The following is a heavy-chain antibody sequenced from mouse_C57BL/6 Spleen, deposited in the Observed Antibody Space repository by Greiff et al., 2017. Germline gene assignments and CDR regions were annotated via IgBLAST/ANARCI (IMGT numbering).Heavy chain of an antibody. J-gene: IGHJ3*01. D-gene: IGHD2-2*01. CDR1: GFSLTSYG. CDR3: ARYGYEAWFAY. CDR2: IWSGGST. Sequence: QVQLQQSGPGLVQPSQSLSITCTASGFSLTSYGVHWVRQSPGKGLEWLGVIWSGGSTDYNAAFISRLSTSKDNTTCQFFFRMNSLQADDTAIYYCARYGYEAWFAYWGQGTLVTVSA. V-gene: IGHV2-2*01.